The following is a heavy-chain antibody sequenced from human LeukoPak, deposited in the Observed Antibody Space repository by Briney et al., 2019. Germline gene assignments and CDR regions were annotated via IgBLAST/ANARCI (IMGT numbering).Heavy chain of an antibody. Sequence: RGSLRLSCAASGFTVSSNYMSWVRQAPGKGLEWVSVIYSGGSTYYADSVKGRFTISRDNSKNTLYLQMNSLRAEDTAVYYCARASSWYRLFDYWGQGTLVTVSS. CDR2: IYSGGST. D-gene: IGHD6-13*01. CDR1: GFTVSSNY. V-gene: IGHV3-66*01. J-gene: IGHJ4*02. CDR3: ARASSWYRLFDY.